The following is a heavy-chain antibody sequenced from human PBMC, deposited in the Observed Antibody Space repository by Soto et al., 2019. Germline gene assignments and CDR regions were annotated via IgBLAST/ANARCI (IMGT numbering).Heavy chain of an antibody. V-gene: IGHV1-69*06. CDR2: IIPIIDTT. CDR1: GGNFNNYA. CDR3: AREPRDRDAFSP. J-gene: IGHJ3*01. Sequence: QVQLVQSGAEVKKPGSSVKVSCKASGGNFNNYAISWVRQAPAQGLQWMGGIIPIIDTTHYAQKLQGRVTISADRGRTTVYLELTGLTSYDSATYFCAREPRDRDAFSPWGQGTVVTVSS. D-gene: IGHD2-21*01.